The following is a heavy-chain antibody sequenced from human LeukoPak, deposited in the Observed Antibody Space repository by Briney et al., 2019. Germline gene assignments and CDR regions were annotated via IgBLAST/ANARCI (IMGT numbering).Heavy chain of an antibody. CDR2: ISWNGGSI. V-gene: IGHV3-9*01. J-gene: IGHJ4*02. D-gene: IGHD5-12*01. CDR1: GFTFDDYA. Sequence: GGSLRLSCAASGFTFDDYAMHWVRQAPGKGLEWVSGISWNGGSIAYADSVKGRFTISRDNAKNSLYLQMNSLRAEDTALYYCATNGGGDSGYGNFDYWGQGTLVTVSS. CDR3: ATNGGGDSGYGNFDY.